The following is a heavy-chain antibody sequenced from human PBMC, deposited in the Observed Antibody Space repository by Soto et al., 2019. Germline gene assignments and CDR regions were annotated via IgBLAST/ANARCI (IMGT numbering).Heavy chain of an antibody. CDR2: IIPSDSST. J-gene: IGHJ4*02. CDR3: ARGWPELATIGSFDY. D-gene: IGHD5-12*01. Sequence: QGQLIQSGAEVKKPGASVKVSCKAYGYTFNNYYIHWVRQAAGQGLEWMGRIIPSDSSTHYAQRFQGRATMTRDTSTSTVYMELSRLISDDTAFYYCARGWPELATIGSFDYWGQGSLVNVSS. CDR1: GYTFNNYY. V-gene: IGHV1-46*02.